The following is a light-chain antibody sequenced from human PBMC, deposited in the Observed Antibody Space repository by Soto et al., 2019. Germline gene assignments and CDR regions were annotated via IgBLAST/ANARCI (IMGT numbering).Light chain of an antibody. V-gene: IGLV2-14*01. CDR1: SSDVGGNDY. CDR2: EVN. Sequence: QSVLTQPASVSGSPGQSVTISYTGASSDVGGNDYVSWYQQHPGKAPKLILYEVNNRPSGVSNHFSGSKSGNTASLIISGLQADDEADYYCSSYSTTSTLVFGSGTKLTVL. CDR3: SSYSTTSTLV. J-gene: IGLJ1*01.